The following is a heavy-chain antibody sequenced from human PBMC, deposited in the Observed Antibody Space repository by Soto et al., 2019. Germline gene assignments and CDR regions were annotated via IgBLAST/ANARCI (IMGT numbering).Heavy chain of an antibody. D-gene: IGHD1-26*01. V-gene: IGHV3-74*01. CDR2: IYLDGITT. J-gene: IGHJ4*02. CDR1: GFTFNTHW. Sequence: GGSLRLSCTASGFTFNTHWMHWVRQAPGKGLVWVSRIYLDGITTNYADSVKGRLTVSRDDAKNTVYLHVNTLRDEDTAVYYCARGGAMGVDYWGQGTLVTVSS. CDR3: ARGGAMGVDY.